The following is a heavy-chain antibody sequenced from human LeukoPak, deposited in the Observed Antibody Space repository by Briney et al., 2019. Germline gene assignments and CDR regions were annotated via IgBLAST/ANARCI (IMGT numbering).Heavy chain of an antibody. D-gene: IGHD6-6*01. CDR1: GFTVSSNY. Sequence: GGSLRLSCAASGFTVSSNYMTWVRQAPGAGLELVSVIYNGGSTYYADSVKGRFTISRDNSKNTLYLQMNSLRAGDTAVYYCAHPYSSSSSDDAFDVWGQGTMVTVSS. J-gene: IGHJ3*01. CDR2: IYNGGST. V-gene: IGHV3-53*01. CDR3: AHPYSSSSSDDAFDV.